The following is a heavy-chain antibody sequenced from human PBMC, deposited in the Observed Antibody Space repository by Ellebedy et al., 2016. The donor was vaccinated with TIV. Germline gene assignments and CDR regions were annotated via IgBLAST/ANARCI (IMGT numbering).Heavy chain of an antibody. D-gene: IGHD5-18*01. CDR1: GSTFSTYS. Sequence: PGGSLRLSCLPSGSTFSTYSMNWVRQAPGKGLEWVSSIRASSSYIYYADSVKGRFTISRDNAKNSLYLQMNSLRAEDTAVYYCARGNTAMVRRNHMDVWGQGTTVTVSS. CDR3: ARGNTAMVRRNHMDV. J-gene: IGHJ6*02. CDR2: IRASSSYI. V-gene: IGHV3-21*01.